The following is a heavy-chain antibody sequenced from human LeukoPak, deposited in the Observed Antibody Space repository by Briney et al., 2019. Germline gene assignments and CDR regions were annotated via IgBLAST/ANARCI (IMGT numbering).Heavy chain of an antibody. Sequence: GASVKVSCKASGYTFTGYYMHWVRQAPGQGLEWMGWINPKTGDTDSAQNFQGRVTMTRDTSVSTVYMELSRLTSDDTAVYYCARGYYGMDLWGQGTTVTVSS. CDR3: ARGYYGMDL. V-gene: IGHV1-2*02. J-gene: IGHJ6*02. CDR2: INPKTGDT. CDR1: GYTFTGYY.